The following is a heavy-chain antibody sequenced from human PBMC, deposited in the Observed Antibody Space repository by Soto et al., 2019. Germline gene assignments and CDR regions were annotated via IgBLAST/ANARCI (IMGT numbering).Heavy chain of an antibody. D-gene: IGHD6-13*01. Sequence: GGSLRLSCAASGFTFSSYAMSWVRQAPGEGLEWVSAISGSGGSTYYADSVKGRFTISRDNSKNTLYLQMNSLRAEDTAVYYCAKDPNEVSSSRYNWFDPWGQGTLVTVSS. CDR1: GFTFSSYA. CDR2: ISGSGGST. J-gene: IGHJ5*02. CDR3: AKDPNEVSSSRYNWFDP. V-gene: IGHV3-23*01.